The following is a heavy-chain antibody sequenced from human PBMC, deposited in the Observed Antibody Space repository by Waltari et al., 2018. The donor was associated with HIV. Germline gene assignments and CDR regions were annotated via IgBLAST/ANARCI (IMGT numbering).Heavy chain of an antibody. CDR1: DVSSDYY. CDR3: ARFRFGSTDWPLEYFDN. V-gene: IGHV4-39*01. D-gene: IGHD2-2*01. CDR2: VYYSGST. Sequence: QLQLQESGPGLVKPSETLSLTCTVSDVSSDYYWGWIRQPPGKGLEWIGSVYYSGSTSDHPALKRRVTFSVDTSKNHFSLKLNSVTATDTAVYYCARFRFGSTDWPLEYFDNWGQGTLVTVSS. J-gene: IGHJ4*02.